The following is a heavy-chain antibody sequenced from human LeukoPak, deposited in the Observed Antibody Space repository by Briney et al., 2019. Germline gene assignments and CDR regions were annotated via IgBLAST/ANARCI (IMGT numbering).Heavy chain of an antibody. Sequence: PSETLSLTCNVSGASINSYRWNWIRQPPGKGLEWIGYISYDGKTNYNPSLKSRVTMSVDTSKNQFSLKLSSVTAADTAVYYCARSGYYYDSSAYYSDYWGQGTLVTVSS. V-gene: IGHV4-59*12. J-gene: IGHJ4*02. CDR1: GASINSYR. CDR3: ARSGYYYDSSAYYSDY. D-gene: IGHD3-22*01. CDR2: ISYDGKT.